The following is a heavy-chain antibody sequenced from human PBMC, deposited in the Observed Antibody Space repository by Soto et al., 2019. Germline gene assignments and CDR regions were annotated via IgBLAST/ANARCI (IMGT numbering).Heavy chain of an antibody. Sequence: QVQLQESGPGLVKPSQTLSLTCTVSGGSISSGGYYWSWIRQHPGEGLEWIGYIYHSGSTYYNSSLKVRVTXXVXTXXNQFSLKLSSVTAADTAVYYCARGGGYYDSNAFDIWGQGTMVTVSS. V-gene: IGHV4-31*03. J-gene: IGHJ3*02. CDR3: ARGGGYYDSNAFDI. D-gene: IGHD3-22*01. CDR2: IYHSGST. CDR1: GGSISSGGYY.